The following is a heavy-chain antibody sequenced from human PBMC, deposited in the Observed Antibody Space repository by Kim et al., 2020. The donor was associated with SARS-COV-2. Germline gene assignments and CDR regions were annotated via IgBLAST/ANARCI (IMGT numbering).Heavy chain of an antibody. D-gene: IGHD2-15*01. CDR3: TKDTNVPGWYGDWAYFEH. CDR2: INSKTDDR. V-gene: IGHV3-9*01. J-gene: IGHJ1*01. CDR1: GFTFNDYA. Sequence: GGSLRLSCAASGFTFNDYAMHWVRQSPGKGLEWVSGINSKTDDRGDAASVKGRFTISRDNAKNSLYLKMNSLKSEDTALYFCTKDTNVPGWYGDWAYFEHWGQGALVVVSS.